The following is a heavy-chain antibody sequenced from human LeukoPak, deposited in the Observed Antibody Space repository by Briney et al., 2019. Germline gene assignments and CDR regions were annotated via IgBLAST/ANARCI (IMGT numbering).Heavy chain of an antibody. Sequence: GGSLRLSCAASGFVFSGYGMHWVRQAPGKGLEWVASISYDGIGKYYAESVKGRFTISRDNSKNTLYLQMNSLRAEDTAVYYCAKTKPTIFGGMDVWGKGTTVTVSS. V-gene: IGHV3-30*18. J-gene: IGHJ6*03. D-gene: IGHD3-3*01. CDR3: AKTKPTIFGGMDV. CDR2: ISYDGIGK. CDR1: GFVFSGYG.